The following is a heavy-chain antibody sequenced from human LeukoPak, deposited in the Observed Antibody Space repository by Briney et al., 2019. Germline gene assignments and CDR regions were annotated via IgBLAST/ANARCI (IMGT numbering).Heavy chain of an antibody. J-gene: IGHJ6*02. D-gene: IGHD3-10*01. CDR3: ARDRQWFGELPRYYYYYGMDV. CDR1: GFTFSSYE. CDR2: ISSSGSTI. V-gene: IGHV3-48*03. Sequence: PGGSLRLSCAASGFTFSSYEMNWVRQAPGKGLEWVSYISSSGSTIYYADSVKGRFTISRDNAKNSLYLQMNSLRAEDTAVYYCARDRQWFGELPRYYYYYGMDVWGQGTTVTVSS.